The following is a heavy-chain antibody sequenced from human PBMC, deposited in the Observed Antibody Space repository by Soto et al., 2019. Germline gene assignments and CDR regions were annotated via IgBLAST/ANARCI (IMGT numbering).Heavy chain of an antibody. J-gene: IGHJ4*02. CDR3: TVWGLGNDVGAV. V-gene: IGHV3-72*01. CDR2: SKNKADSYIT. Sequence: EVQLVESGGGLVQPGGSLRLSCAASGFTFSNYYMDWVRQAPGKGLEWVGRSKNKADSYITEYAASVKGRFSISRDASKNSLYLQMNSLKTEDTAVYYCTVWGLGNDVGAVWGQGILVTVSS. CDR1: GFTFSNYY. D-gene: IGHD3-16*01.